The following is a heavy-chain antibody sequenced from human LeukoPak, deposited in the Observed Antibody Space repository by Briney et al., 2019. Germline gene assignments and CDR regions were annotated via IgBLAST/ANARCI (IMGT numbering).Heavy chain of an antibody. CDR1: GFSFGDYI. V-gene: IGHV3-23*01. D-gene: IGHD6-19*01. CDR3: AKDRVAVAGAGPFDS. J-gene: IGHJ4*02. CDR2: ISTGGGTT. Sequence: GGSLRLSCAASGFSFGDYIMSWVRQAPGKGLQWVSAISTGGGTTYYADSVRGRFTISRDNSENTLYVQMHSLRAEDTAIYYCAKDRVAVAGAGPFDSWGQGTLVTVSS.